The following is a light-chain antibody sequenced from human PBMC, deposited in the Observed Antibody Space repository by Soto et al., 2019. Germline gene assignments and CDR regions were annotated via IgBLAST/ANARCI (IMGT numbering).Light chain of an antibody. V-gene: IGLV1-40*01. Sequence: QSVLTQPPSVSGAPGQRVTISCTGSSSNIGAGYDVHWYQQLPGTAPKLPIYGNSNRPSGVPDRFSGSKSGTSASLAITGLQAEDEADYYCQSYDSSLSAVVFGGGTKLT. J-gene: IGLJ2*01. CDR2: GNS. CDR3: QSYDSSLSAVV. CDR1: SSNIGAGYD.